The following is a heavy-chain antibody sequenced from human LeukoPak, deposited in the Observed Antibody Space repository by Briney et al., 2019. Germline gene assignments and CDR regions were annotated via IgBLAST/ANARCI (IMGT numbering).Heavy chain of an antibody. J-gene: IGHJ1*01. V-gene: IGHV3-48*03. D-gene: IGHD4-17*01. CDR2: ISSSGSTI. CDR3: AKEIYGDSTGARFQH. Sequence: GGSLRLSCAASGFTFSSYEMNWVRQAPGKGLEWVSYISSSGSTIYYADSVQGRLTISRDNSKNTLYLQMNSLRAEDTAVYYCAKEIYGDSTGARFQHWGQGTLLTVSS. CDR1: GFTFSSYE.